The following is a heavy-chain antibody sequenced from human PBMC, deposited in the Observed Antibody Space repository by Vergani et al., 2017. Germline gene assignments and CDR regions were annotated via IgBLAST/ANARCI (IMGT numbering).Heavy chain of an antibody. Sequence: QVKLQESGPGLVKPSETLYLTCTVSGASVNSYYWSWIRQPPRKGLEWMGNVSFRGDTLYDASVKGRMTISLNTSSNQFSLYLTSVTAADTAVYYCARSRIYYGAGSPDYWGQGTLVTVSS. V-gene: IGHV4-59*02. J-gene: IGHJ4*02. D-gene: IGHD3-10*01. CDR3: ARSRIYYGAGSPDY. CDR1: GASVNSYY. CDR2: VSFRGDT.